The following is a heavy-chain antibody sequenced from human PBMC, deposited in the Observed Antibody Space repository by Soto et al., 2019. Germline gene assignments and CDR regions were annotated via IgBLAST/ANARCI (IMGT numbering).Heavy chain of an antibody. CDR1: GGTFSSC. CDR3: ASSYSTGWFVDYFAY. Sequence: GASVKVSCKASGGTFSSCVHWVRQSPGQGLEWMGWIDPNSGGTNYAQKFQGWVTMTRDTSISTAYMEVTRLTSDDTAVYYCASSYSTGWFVDYFAYRGQGTVLTVSS. V-gene: IGHV1-2*04. D-gene: IGHD6-19*01. J-gene: IGHJ4*02. CDR2: IDPNSGGT.